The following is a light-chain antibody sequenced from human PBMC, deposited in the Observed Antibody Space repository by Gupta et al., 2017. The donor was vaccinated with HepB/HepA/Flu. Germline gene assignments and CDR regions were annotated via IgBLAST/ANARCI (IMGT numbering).Light chain of an antibody. J-gene: IGLJ2*01. CDR2: DVS. V-gene: IGLV2-11*01. CDR3: CSYAGSDTGGVV. CDR1: SSDVGGYNY. Sequence: QSALTQPRSVSGSPGQSVTISCTGTSSDVGGYNYVSWYQQHPGKAPNLMIYDVSKRPSGAPDRVSGSKSGNTAALTISGLQAEEEADYYCCSYAGSDTGGVVFGGGTKLTVL.